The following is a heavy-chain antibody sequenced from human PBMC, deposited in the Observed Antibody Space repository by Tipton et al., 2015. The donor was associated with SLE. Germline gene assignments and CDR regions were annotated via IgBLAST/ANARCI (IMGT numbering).Heavy chain of an antibody. V-gene: IGHV4-39*01. CDR2: IYYSGYT. CDR1: GDSITSNNYY. Sequence: TLSLTCTVSGDSITSNNYYWGWVRQPPGKGLDWIGTIYYSGYTYSNPSLKSRVTISVDTSKSQFSLRLSSVTAADTAVYYCGRGRTDAWELVGYWGQGTLVTVSS. D-gene: IGHD4-23*01. J-gene: IGHJ4*02. CDR3: GRGRTDAWELVGY.